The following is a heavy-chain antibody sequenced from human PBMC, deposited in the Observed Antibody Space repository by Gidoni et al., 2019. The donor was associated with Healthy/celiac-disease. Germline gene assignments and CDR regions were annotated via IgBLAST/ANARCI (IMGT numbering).Heavy chain of an antibody. CDR1: GGSTSSGGYY. J-gene: IGHJ4*02. CDR3: AISTAGDSSGYLDY. D-gene: IGHD3-22*01. Sequence: QVQLQESGPGLVKPSQTLSLTCPVSGGSTSSGGYYWGWIRQHPGKGLEWIGYIYYSGSTYYNPSLKSRVTISVDTSKNQFSLKLSSVTAADTAVYYCAISTAGDSSGYLDYWGQGTLVTVSS. V-gene: IGHV4-31*03. CDR2: IYYSGST.